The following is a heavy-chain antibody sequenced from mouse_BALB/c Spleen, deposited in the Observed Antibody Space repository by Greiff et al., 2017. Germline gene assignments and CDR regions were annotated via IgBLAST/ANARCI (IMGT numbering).Heavy chain of an antibody. D-gene: IGHD2-10*02. CDR3: ARYKYGFPSFDY. V-gene: IGHV3-8*02. Sequence: EVQLQQSGPSLVKPSQTLSLTCSVTGDSITSGYWNWIRKFPGNKLEYMGYISYSGSTYYNPSLKSRISITRDTSKNQYYLQLNSVTTEDTATYYCARYKYGFPSFDYWGQGTTLTVSS. CDR2: ISYSGST. J-gene: IGHJ2*01. CDR1: GDSITSGY.